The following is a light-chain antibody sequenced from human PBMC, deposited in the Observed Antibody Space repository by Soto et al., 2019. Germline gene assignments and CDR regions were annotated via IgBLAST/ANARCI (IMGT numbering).Light chain of an antibody. V-gene: IGKV3-15*01. CDR1: QSVSSN. Sequence: EIVMTQSPATLSVSPGERATLSCRASQSVSSNLAWYQQKPGQAPRLLIYGASTRATGIPARFSGSGSGTEXXLTXXSLQSEDFAXYYCQQYNNWPRIFGPGTKVDIK. J-gene: IGKJ3*01. CDR3: QQYNNWPRI. CDR2: GAS.